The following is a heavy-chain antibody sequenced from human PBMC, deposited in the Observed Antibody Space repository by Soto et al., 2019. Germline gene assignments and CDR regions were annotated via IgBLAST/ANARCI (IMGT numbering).Heavy chain of an antibody. CDR2: IWSDGKKE. CDR1: GSPFWHYG. V-gene: IGHV3-33*01. CDR3: ARDRDGGWFHMDV. Sequence: QVQLVESGGGVVQPGRSLRLSCVGFGSPFWHYGMDWFRQLPGKGPEWGAVIWSDGKKESYADFVKGRFAISRDNFKDTLYLQMNSLRAEDTAVYYCARDRDGGWFHMDVWGQGTTVTVSS. D-gene: IGHD6-19*01. J-gene: IGHJ6*02.